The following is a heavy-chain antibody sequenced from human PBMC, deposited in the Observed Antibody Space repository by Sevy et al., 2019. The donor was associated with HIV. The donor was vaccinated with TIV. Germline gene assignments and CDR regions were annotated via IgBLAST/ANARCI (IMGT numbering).Heavy chain of an antibody. CDR2: FSFGCGKI. CDR1: GFTFSKYS. D-gene: IGHD2-8*01. Sequence: GGSQRLSCAASGFTFSKYSMSWIRQTPGKGLEWVSTFSFGCGKINYADSVKGRFTISRDDSRNTFYLQMNSLRAEDTAIYYCAREGCTKHHDYWGQGTVVTVSS. CDR3: AREGCTKHHDY. V-gene: IGHV3-23*01. J-gene: IGHJ4*02.